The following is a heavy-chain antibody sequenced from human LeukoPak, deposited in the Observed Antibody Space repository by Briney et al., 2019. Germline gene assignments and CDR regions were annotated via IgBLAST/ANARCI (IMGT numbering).Heavy chain of an antibody. V-gene: IGHV3-30-3*01. CDR1: GFTFSSYA. CDR3: AGERYYYDSSGYYHAFDI. CDR2: ISYDGSNK. J-gene: IGHJ3*02. D-gene: IGHD3-22*01. Sequence: GRSLRLSCAASGFTFSSYAMHWVRQAPGKGLEWVAVISYDGSNKYYADSVKGRFTISRDNSKNTLYLQMNSLRAGDTAVYYCAGERYYYDSSGYYHAFDIWGQGTMVTVSS.